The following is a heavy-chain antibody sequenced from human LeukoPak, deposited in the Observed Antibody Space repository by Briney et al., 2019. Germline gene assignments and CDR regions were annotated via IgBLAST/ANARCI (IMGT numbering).Heavy chain of an antibody. Sequence: SETLSLTCAVYGGSFSGYYWSWIRQPPGKGLEWIGEINHYGSINYNPSLKSRVTISVDTSKNQSSLKLSSVTAADTAVYYCARGRGYSYGYFVYWGQGTLVTVSS. J-gene: IGHJ4*02. D-gene: IGHD5-18*01. CDR1: GGSFSGYY. CDR2: INHYGSI. CDR3: ARGRGYSYGYFVY. V-gene: IGHV4-34*01.